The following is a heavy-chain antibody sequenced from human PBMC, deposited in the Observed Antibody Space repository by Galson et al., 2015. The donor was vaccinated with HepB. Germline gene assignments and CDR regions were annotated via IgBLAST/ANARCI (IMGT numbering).Heavy chain of an antibody. V-gene: IGHV3-30*04. J-gene: IGHJ6*02. D-gene: IGHD6-13*01. Sequence: SLRLSCAASGFTFSSYPMHWVRQAPGKGPEWVAVISYDGSIDYYADSVKGRFTISRDNPKNTVYLQMSNLRPEETAVYYCARGSAAGTWGYGMDVWGQGTTVSVSS. CDR3: ARGSAAGTWGYGMDV. CDR2: ISYDGSID. CDR1: GFTFSSYP.